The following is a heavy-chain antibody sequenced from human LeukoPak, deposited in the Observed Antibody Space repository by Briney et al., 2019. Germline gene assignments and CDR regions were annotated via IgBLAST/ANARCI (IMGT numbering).Heavy chain of an antibody. D-gene: IGHD3-9*01. CDR2: ISWNSGSI. J-gene: IGHJ4*02. CDR1: GFTFDDYA. CDR3: AKGYFDWLFPFDY. V-gene: IGHV3-9*01. Sequence: PGGSLRLSCVASGFTFDDYAMHWVRQAPGKGLEWVSGISWNSGSIGCADSVEGRFTISRDNAKNSLYLQMNSLRAEDTALYYCAKGYFDWLFPFDYWGQGTLVTVSS.